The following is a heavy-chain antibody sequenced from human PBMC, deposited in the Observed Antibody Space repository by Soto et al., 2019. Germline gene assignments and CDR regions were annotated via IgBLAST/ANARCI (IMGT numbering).Heavy chain of an antibody. V-gene: IGHV1-69*12. D-gene: IGHD3-22*01. Sequence: QVQLVQSGAEVKKPGSSVKVSCKASGGTFSSYAISWVRQAPGQGLEWMGGIIPIFGTANYAQKFQGRVTITADESTSTAYMELSSLRSEDTAVYYYARDRPVIGDYYVSSGNWYFDLWGRGTLLTVSS. CDR2: IIPIFGTA. CDR1: GGTFSSYA. J-gene: IGHJ2*01. CDR3: ARDRPVIGDYYVSSGNWYFDL.